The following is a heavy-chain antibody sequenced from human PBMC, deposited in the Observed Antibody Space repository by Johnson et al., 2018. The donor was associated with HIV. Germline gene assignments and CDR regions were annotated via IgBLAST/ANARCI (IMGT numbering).Heavy chain of an antibody. Sequence: QMQLVESGGGVVQPGGSLRLSCVASGFNFSTYGMHWVRQAPGKGLEWVSGISWNSGSIGYADSVKGRFTISRDNSKNTLYLQMNSLRAGDTAVYYCARGGAAAGGAFDIWGQGTMVTVSS. CDR3: ARGGAAAGGAFDI. D-gene: IGHD6-13*01. CDR1: GFNFSTYG. V-gene: IGHV3-NL1*01. J-gene: IGHJ3*02. CDR2: ISWNSGSI.